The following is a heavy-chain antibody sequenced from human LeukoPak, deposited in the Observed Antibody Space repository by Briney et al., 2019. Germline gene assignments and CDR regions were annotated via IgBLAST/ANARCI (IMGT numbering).Heavy chain of an antibody. Sequence: WASVKVSCKASGDTFSSYAISWVRQAPGQGLEWMGGIIPIFGTANYAQKFQGRVTIIADESTSTAYMELSSLRSEDTAVYHCARGQDGYVWGSYLWGQGTLVTVSS. V-gene: IGHV1-69*13. CDR3: ARGQDGYVWGSYL. J-gene: IGHJ4*02. CDR2: IIPIFGTA. D-gene: IGHD3-16*02. CDR1: GDTFSSYA.